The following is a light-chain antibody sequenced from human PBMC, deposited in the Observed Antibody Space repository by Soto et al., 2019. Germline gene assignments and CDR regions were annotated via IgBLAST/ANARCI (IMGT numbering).Light chain of an antibody. CDR2: GAS. CDR1: RSVTNNY. CDR3: QQRSNWPFI. Sequence: EIVLTQSPGTLSFFPGERATLSCRASRSVTNNYLAWHQQKPGQTPRLLIYGASSRATGIPDRFSGSGSGTDFTLTIISLEPEDFAVYYCQQRSNWPFIFGQGTRLEI. V-gene: IGKV3D-20*02. J-gene: IGKJ5*01.